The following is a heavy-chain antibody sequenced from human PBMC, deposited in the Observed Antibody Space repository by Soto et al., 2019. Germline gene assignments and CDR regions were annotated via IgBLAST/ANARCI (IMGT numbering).Heavy chain of an antibody. Sequence: ASVKVSCKASGYTFTRSGISWVRRAPGQGLEWLGWINPDNGNTNYAQHLQGRVSLTTDTSTSTAYMDLRSLRSDDTAVYYCARGLRRYQLPHGMDVWGQGTTVTVSS. CDR2: INPDNGNT. V-gene: IGHV1-18*01. CDR1: GYTFTRSG. D-gene: IGHD2-2*01. J-gene: IGHJ6*02. CDR3: ARGLRRYQLPHGMDV.